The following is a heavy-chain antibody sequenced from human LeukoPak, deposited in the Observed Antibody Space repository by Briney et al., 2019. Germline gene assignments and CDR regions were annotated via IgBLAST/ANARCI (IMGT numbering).Heavy chain of an antibody. Sequence: SETLSLTCTVSGGSISSTSYYWGWISQPPGKALVWIGSIYYSGSTYYNPSLKSRVAISADRSKNQFSLKLSSVTAADTAVYYCAKESTYSSTWPNWFGPWGQGTLVTVSS. CDR1: GGSISSTSYY. J-gene: IGHJ5*02. V-gene: IGHV4-39*07. CDR2: IYYSGST. CDR3: AKESTYSSTWPNWFGP. D-gene: IGHD6-13*01.